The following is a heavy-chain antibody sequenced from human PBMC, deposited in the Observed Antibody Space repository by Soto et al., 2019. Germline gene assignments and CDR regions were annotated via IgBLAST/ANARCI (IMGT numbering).Heavy chain of an antibody. CDR2: VSFSGSK. D-gene: IGHD6-13*01. CDR3: ARGSTWQGRDWFDP. CDR1: GDSVSNSGYY. J-gene: IGHJ5*02. V-gene: IGHV4-39*01. Sequence: SETLSLTCTVSGDSVSNSGYYWGWIRQSPGKRLEWIGSVSFSGSKYYNPSPRSRVTFSVDTSKTLISLKLRSVTAADTAVYYCARGSTWQGRDWFDPWGQGTLVTVSS.